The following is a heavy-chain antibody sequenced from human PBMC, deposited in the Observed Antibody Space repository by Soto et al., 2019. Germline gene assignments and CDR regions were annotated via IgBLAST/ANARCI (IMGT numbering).Heavy chain of an antibody. CDR2: INPNSGGT. J-gene: IGHJ4*02. V-gene: IGHV1-2*04. CDR3: ASGQEEFGKYFDN. Sequence: GASVKVSCKASGYTFTGYYMHWVRQAPGQGLEWMGWINPNSGGTNYAQKFQGWVTMTRDTSISTAYMELSRLRSDDTAVYYCASGQEEFGKYFDNWDQGTLVTSSS. D-gene: IGHD3-10*01. CDR1: GYTFTGYY.